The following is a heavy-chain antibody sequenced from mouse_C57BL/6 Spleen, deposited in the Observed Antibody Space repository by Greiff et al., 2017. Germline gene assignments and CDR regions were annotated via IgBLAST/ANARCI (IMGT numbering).Heavy chain of an antibody. J-gene: IGHJ3*01. CDR3: AREGYGSSPFAY. V-gene: IGHV1-52*01. CDR1: GYTFTSYW. D-gene: IGHD1-1*01. Sequence: QVQLQQPGAELVRPGSSVKLSCKASGYTFTSYWMHWVKQRPIQGLEWIGNIDPSDSETHYNQKFKDKATLTVDKSSSTAYMQLSSLTSEDSAVYYCAREGYGSSPFAYGGQGTLVTVSA. CDR2: IDPSDSET.